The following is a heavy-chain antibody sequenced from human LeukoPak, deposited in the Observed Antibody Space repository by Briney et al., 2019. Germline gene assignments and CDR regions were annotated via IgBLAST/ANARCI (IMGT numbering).Heavy chain of an antibody. D-gene: IGHD3-3*01. CDR3: ARRGGGPLDFWSGYFDY. CDR1: GGSISSGSYY. Sequence: SETLSLTCTVSGGSISSGSYYWSWIRQPAGKGLEWIGRIYTSGSTNYNPSLKSRVTISVDTSKNQFSLKLSSVTAADTAVHYCARRGGGPLDFWSGYFDYWGQGTLVTVSS. CDR2: IYTSGST. J-gene: IGHJ4*02. V-gene: IGHV4-61*02.